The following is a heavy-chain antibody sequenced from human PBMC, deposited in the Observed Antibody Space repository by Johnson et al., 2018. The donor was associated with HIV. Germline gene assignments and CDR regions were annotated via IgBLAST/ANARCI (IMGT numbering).Heavy chain of an antibody. D-gene: IGHD3-22*01. CDR1: GFTFSSYG. J-gene: IGHJ3*02. V-gene: IGHV3-30*03. CDR3: AREGNYYDSSSHAFDI. Sequence: QVQLVESGGGVVQPGRSLRLSCAASGFTFSSYGMLWVRQAPGKGLEWVAVISYDGSNKYYADSVKGRFTISRDNSKNTLYLQMNSLRAEDTAVYYCAREGNYYDSSSHAFDIWGQGTMVTVSS. CDR2: ISYDGSNK.